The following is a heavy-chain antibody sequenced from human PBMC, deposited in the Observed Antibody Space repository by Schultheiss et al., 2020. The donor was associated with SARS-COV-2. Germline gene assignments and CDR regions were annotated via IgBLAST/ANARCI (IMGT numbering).Heavy chain of an antibody. J-gene: IGHJ4*02. CDR3: ARGFTVTNRPFDY. CDR1: GFTFSSYA. CDR2: ISSSSSPI. V-gene: IGHV3-48*01. D-gene: IGHD4-17*01. Sequence: GGSLRLSCAASGFTFSSYAMHWVRQAPGKGLEWVSYISSSSSPIYYADSVKGRFTISRDNSKNTLYLQMNSLRAEDTAVYYCARGFTVTNRPFDYWGQGTLVTVSS.